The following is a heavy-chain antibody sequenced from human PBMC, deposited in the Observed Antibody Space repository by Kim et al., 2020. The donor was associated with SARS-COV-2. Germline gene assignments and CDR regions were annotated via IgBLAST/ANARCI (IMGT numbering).Heavy chain of an antibody. CDR3: ASSSLVGSSWYGRPDY. J-gene: IGHJ4*02. CDR1: GFTFSSYE. V-gene: IGHV3-48*03. D-gene: IGHD6-13*01. Sequence: GGSLRLSCAASGFTFSSYEMNWVRQAPGKGLEWVSYISSSGSTIYYADSVKGRFTISRDNAKNSLYLQMNSLKAGATVGYYCASSSLVGSSWYGRPDYWGQGTLVTVSS. CDR2: ISSSGSTI.